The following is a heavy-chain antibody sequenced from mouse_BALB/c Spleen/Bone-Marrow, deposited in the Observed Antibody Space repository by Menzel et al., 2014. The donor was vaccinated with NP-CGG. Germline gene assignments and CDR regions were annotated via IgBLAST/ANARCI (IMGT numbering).Heavy chain of an antibody. CDR2: IDPANGNT. Sequence: VQLQQSGAELVKPGASFKLPCTASGFNIKDTYMHWVKQRPEQRLERIGRIDPANGNTKYDPKFQCKATITADTSSNTAHLQLSGLTSEDTAIYYCAGFGYGGQGTLVTVSA. CDR1: GFNIKDTY. J-gene: IGHJ3*01. V-gene: IGHV14-3*02. CDR3: AGFGY.